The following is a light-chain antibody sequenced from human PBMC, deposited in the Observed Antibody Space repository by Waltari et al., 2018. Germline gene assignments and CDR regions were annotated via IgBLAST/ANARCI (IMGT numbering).Light chain of an antibody. Sequence: DIVMTQTPLSLPVTPGEPASISCRPSQSLLNSVDGYTYLDWFLQKPGQSPQLLIYTLAYRASGVPDRFSGTGSGSNFSLKISRVEAEDVGVYYCMQRLEFPYTFGQGTRLDMK. CDR3: MQRLEFPYT. CDR1: QSLLNSVDGYTY. CDR2: TLA. V-gene: IGKV2-40*01. J-gene: IGKJ2*01.